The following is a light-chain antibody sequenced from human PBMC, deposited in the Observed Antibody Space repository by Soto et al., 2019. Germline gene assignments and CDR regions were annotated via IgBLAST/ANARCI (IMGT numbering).Light chain of an antibody. Sequence: EIVLTQSPATLSLSPGERATLSCSASQSVSSYLAWYQQKPGQAPRLLIYDASNRSTGIPARLSGSGSGTDFTITISSLEPEDFGVYYCPQRSNWPLITFGGGNKVEIK. CDR3: PQRSNWPLIT. J-gene: IGKJ4*01. CDR1: QSVSSY. CDR2: DAS. V-gene: IGKV3-11*01.